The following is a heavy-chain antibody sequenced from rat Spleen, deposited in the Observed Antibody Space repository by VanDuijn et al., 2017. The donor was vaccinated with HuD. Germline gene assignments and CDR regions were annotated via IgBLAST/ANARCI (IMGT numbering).Heavy chain of an antibody. Sequence: QVQLKESGPGLVQPSQTLSLVCTVSGFSLISNSVHWLRQPPGKGLEWMGVIWNTGATRYISALKSRLSISKDTSKSQVFLKMNSLQTEDTATYYCARAHTTGIRDWLAYWGQG. CDR3: ARAHTTGIRDWLAY. V-gene: IGHV2-41*01. CDR2: IWNTGAT. CDR1: GFSLISNS. D-gene: IGHD1-9*01. J-gene: IGHJ3*01.